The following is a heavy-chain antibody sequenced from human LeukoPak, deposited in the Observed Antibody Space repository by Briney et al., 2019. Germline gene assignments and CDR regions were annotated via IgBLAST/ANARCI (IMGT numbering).Heavy chain of an antibody. CDR3: ARDKEDSSGSFDS. V-gene: IGHV1-58*01. CDR1: GFTFTSSA. J-gene: IGHJ4*02. D-gene: IGHD3-22*01. Sequence: SVKVSCKASGFTFTSSAVQWVRQARGQRLEWIGWIVVGSGNTNYAQKFQERVTITRDMSTSTVYMELSSLRSEDTAVYYCARDKEDSSGSFDSWGQGTLVTVSS. CDR2: IVVGSGNT.